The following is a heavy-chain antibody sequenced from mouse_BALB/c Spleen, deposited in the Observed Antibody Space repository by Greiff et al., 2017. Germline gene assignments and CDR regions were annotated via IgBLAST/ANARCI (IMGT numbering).Heavy chain of an antibody. V-gene: IGHV5-17*02. CDR3: ARSDYYGNYFDY. Sequence: EVQLVESGGGLVQPGGSRKLSCAASGFTFSSFGMHWVRQAPEKGLEWVAYISSGSSTIYYADTVKGRFTISRDNPKNTLFLQMTSLRSEDTAMYYCARSDYYGNYFDYWGQGTTLTVSS. D-gene: IGHD2-1*01. CDR1: GFTFSSFG. CDR2: ISSGSSTI. J-gene: IGHJ2*01.